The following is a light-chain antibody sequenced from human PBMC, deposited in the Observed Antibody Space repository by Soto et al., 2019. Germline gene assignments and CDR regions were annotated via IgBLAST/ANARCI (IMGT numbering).Light chain of an antibody. CDR1: QSVSSY. V-gene: IGKV3-11*01. J-gene: IGKJ1*01. CDR3: QQRSNWPWT. CDR2: DAS. Sequence: EIVLTQSPATLSLSPGERATLSCRASQSVSSYLAWYQQKPGQAPRLLIYDASNRATGIPARFSGSGSGTAITLTIGSLEPEDFAVYYCQQRSNWPWTFGQGTKVEIK.